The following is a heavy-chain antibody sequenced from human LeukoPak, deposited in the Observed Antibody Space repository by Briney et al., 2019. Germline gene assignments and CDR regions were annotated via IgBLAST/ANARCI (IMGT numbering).Heavy chain of an antibody. D-gene: IGHD1-7*01. CDR3: AKDRSGTTGFDY. Sequence: GGSLRLSCAASGFTFDDYAMHWVRQAPGKGLEWVSLISGDGGSTYYADSVKGRFTISRDNSKNSLYLQMNSPRTEDTALYYCAKDRSGTTGFDYWGQGTLVTVSS. CDR1: GFTFDDYA. V-gene: IGHV3-43*02. CDR2: ISGDGGST. J-gene: IGHJ4*02.